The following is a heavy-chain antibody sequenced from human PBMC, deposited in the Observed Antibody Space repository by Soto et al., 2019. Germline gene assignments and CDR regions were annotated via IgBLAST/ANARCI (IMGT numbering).Heavy chain of an antibody. CDR3: ARDKTVENYYYGMDV. CDR1: GFTVSSNY. J-gene: IGHJ6*02. Sequence: VGSLRLSGAASGFTVSSNYMSWVRQARGKGLEWVSVIYSGGSTYYADSVKGRFTISRDNSKNTLYLQMNSLRAEDTAVYYCARDKTVENYYYGMDVWGQGTTVTVSS. V-gene: IGHV3-53*01. D-gene: IGHD4-17*01. CDR2: IYSGGST.